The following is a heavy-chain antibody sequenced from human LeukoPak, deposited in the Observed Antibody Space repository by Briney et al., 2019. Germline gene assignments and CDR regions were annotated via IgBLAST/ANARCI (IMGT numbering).Heavy chain of an antibody. Sequence: SETLSLTCTVSGGSISSYYWSWIRQPPGKGLEWIGYIYYSGSTNYNPSLKSRVTISIDMSKNQFSLKLSSVTAADTAVYYCARLYSYGSWGPDYWGQGTLVTVSS. CDR3: ARLYSYGSWGPDY. J-gene: IGHJ4*02. CDR2: IYYSGST. CDR1: GGSISSYY. D-gene: IGHD5-18*01. V-gene: IGHV4-59*01.